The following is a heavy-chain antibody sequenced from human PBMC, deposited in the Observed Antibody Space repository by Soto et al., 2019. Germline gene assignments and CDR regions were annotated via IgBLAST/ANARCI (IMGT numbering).Heavy chain of an antibody. CDR2: IYYSGST. J-gene: IGHJ4*02. D-gene: IGHD3-10*01. CDR1: GGSVSSDNYY. CDR3: ARVGKRPLVDY. V-gene: IGHV4-61*01. Sequence: QVQLQESGPGLVKPSETLSLTCTVSGGSVSSDNYYWSSIRQPPGKRLEWIGYIYYSGSTNYIPPPKSRVTLSVDPSKSQFSLKLSSVTAADTAVYYCARVGKRPLVDYWGQGTLVTRSS.